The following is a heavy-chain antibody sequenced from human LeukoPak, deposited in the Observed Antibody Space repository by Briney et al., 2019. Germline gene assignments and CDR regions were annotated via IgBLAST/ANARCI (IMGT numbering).Heavy chain of an antibody. CDR1: GFTFDDYG. V-gene: IGHV3-20*04. Sequence: GGSLRLSCAASGFTFDDYGMSWVRQAPGKGLEWVSGINWNGGSTGYADSVKGRFTISRDNAKNSLYLQMNSLRAEDTALYYCARSRSGASGLYYYYYMDVWGKGTTVTISS. CDR3: ARSRSGASGLYYYYYMDV. J-gene: IGHJ6*03. D-gene: IGHD3-10*01. CDR2: INWNGGST.